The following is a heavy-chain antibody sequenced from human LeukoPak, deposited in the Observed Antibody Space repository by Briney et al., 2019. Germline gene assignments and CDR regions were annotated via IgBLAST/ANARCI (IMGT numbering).Heavy chain of an antibody. CDR1: GFTFSTFA. CDR2: ISYDGSKT. D-gene: IGHD2-21*01. J-gene: IGHJ6*03. V-gene: IGHV3-30*04. Sequence: GGSLRLSCAASGFTFSTFAMHWVRQAPGKGLEWVAVISYDGSKTYYADSVKGRFTISRDNSKNTLFLHMNSLRAEDTAVYYCARDFQSLCDHYYYYMDVWGKGTTVTVSS. CDR3: ARDFQSLCDHYYYYMDV.